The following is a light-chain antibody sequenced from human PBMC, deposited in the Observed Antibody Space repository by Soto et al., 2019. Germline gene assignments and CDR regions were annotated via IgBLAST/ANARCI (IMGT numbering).Light chain of an antibody. V-gene: IGKV3-20*01. CDR3: QHYANSLVT. CDR1: QSVSNSQ. CDR2: GAS. J-gene: IGKJ1*01. Sequence: IVMPQCPCTLSLSPGERGTLSCRASQSVSNSQVAWYQQKPGQAPRLLIYGASSRATGIPVRFSGSGSGTDFTLSISRLEPEDFAVYYCQHYANSLVTFGQGTKVDIK.